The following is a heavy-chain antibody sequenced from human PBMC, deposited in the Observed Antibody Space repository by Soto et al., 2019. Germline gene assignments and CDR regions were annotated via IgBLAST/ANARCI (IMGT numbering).Heavy chain of an antibody. D-gene: IGHD6-19*01. CDR2: ISSSSSTI. CDR3: ARVAVAGTRVDY. V-gene: IGHV3-48*01. J-gene: IGHJ4*02. CDR1: GFTFNTYN. Sequence: TGGSLRLSCAASGFTFNTYNMNWVRQAPGKGLEWVSYISSSSSTIHYADSVKGRFTISRDNAKNSPYLQMNSLRAADTAVYYCARVAVAGTRVDYWGQGTLVTVSS.